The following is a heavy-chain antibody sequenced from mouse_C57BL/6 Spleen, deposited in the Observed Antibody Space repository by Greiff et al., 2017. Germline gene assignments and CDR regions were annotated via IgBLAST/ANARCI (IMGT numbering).Heavy chain of an antibody. V-gene: IGHV1-39*01. J-gene: IGHJ3*01. Sequence: VQLKQSGPELVKPGASVKISCKASGYSFTDYNMNWVKQSNGKSLEWIGVINPNNGTTSYNQKFKGKATLTVDQSSSTAYMQLNSLTSGDSAVYYCAGWDRVVEGPSWFAYWGQGTLVTVSA. CDR1: GYSFTDYN. CDR3: AGWDRVVEGPSWFAY. D-gene: IGHD1-1*01. CDR2: INPNNGTT.